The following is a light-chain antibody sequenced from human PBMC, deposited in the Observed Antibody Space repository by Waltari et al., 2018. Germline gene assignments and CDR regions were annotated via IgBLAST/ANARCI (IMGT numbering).Light chain of an antibody. CDR1: QDIGTF. J-gene: IGKJ2*01. CDR3: QQFKNYPNT. Sequence: DTQLTQSPSFLSASLGERVTITCRASQDIGTFLSWYQQKPGKAPNLLSFAASTLQSGVPSRFSGSGSGTEFTLTISSLQPEDFATYYCQQFKNYPNTFGQGTKLVIK. CDR2: AAS. V-gene: IGKV1-9*01.